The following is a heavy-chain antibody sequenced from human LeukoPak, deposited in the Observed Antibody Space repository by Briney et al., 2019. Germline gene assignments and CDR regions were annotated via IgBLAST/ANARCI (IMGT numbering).Heavy chain of an antibody. CDR1: GVSVSSGNYY. D-gene: IGHD3-22*01. V-gene: IGHV4-61*01. CDR2: IYYSGST. Sequence: PSETLSLTGTVSGVSVSSGNYYWSWIRQPPGKGLDWIGYIYYSGSTNYNPSLKSRVTISVDTSKNQFSLRLSSVTAADTAVYYCARDPSGYFNYWGQGTLATVSS. CDR3: ARDPSGYFNY. J-gene: IGHJ4*02.